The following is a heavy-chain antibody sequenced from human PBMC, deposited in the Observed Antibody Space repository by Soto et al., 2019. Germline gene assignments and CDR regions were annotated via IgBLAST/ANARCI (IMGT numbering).Heavy chain of an antibody. D-gene: IGHD6-19*01. Sequence: TLSLTCAVSGGSISSSNWWSWVRQPPGKGLEWIGEIYHSGSTNYNPSLKSRVTISVDKSKNQFSLKLSSVTAADTAVYYCASHEWLDDAFDIWGQGTMVTVSS. CDR2: IYHSGST. CDR1: GGSISSSNW. V-gene: IGHV4-4*02. CDR3: ASHEWLDDAFDI. J-gene: IGHJ3*02.